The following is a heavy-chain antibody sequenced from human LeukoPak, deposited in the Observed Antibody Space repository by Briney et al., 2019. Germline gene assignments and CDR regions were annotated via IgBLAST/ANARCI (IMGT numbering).Heavy chain of an antibody. CDR1: RFTFTTYG. Sequence: GGSLRLSCAAPRFTFTTYGMHWVRQAPGKGLEWVAFIRHDGSDEYYADSVKGRFTISRDNSKNTLYLQMNSLRPEDTAVYHCAKDFWGMTVAGSFDYWGQGTLVTVSS. CDR2: IRHDGSDE. CDR3: AKDFWGMTVAGSFDY. V-gene: IGHV3-30*02. J-gene: IGHJ4*02. D-gene: IGHD6-19*01.